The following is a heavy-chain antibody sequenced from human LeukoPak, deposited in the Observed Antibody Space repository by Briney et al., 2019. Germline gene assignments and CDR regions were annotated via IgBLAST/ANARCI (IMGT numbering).Heavy chain of an antibody. Sequence: GASVKVSCKASGGTFTSYAISWVRQSPGQGLEWMGGIIPIFGTANYARKFQGRVTITADKSTSTAYMELSSLRSEDTAVYYCARGTQDYYGSGTPRNYYYYYMDVWGKGTTVTVSS. J-gene: IGHJ6*03. D-gene: IGHD3-10*01. CDR1: GGTFTSYA. CDR3: ARGTQDYYGSGTPRNYYYYYMDV. V-gene: IGHV1-69*06. CDR2: IIPIFGTA.